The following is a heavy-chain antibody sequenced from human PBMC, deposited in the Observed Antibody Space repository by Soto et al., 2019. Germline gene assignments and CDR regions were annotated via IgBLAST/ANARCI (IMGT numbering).Heavy chain of an antibody. CDR2: IYPGDSDT. V-gene: IGHV5-51*01. Sequence: PGESLNISCKGSGYSFTSYWIGWVRQMPGKGLEWMGIIYPGDSDTRYSPSFQGQVTISADKSISTAYLQWSSLKASDTAMYYCARPSYDFWSYMDVWGKGTTVTGSS. D-gene: IGHD3-3*01. CDR1: GYSFTSYW. CDR3: ARPSYDFWSYMDV. J-gene: IGHJ6*03.